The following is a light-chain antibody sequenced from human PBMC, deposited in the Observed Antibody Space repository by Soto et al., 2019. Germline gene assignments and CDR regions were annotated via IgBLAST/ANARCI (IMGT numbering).Light chain of an antibody. Sequence: QSVLTQPPSVSGAPGQRVTISCTGSSSNIGAGYDVHWYQQLPGTAPKLLIYGNSNRPSAVPDRFSGSKSGTSASLAITGLQAEDEADYYCQSYDSSLVVVFGGGTKLTVL. J-gene: IGLJ2*01. V-gene: IGLV1-40*01. CDR1: SSNIGAGYD. CDR3: QSYDSSLVVV. CDR2: GNS.